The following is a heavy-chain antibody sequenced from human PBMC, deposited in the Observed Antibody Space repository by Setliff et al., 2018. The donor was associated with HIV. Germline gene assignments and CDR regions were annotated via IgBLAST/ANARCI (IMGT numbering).Heavy chain of an antibody. CDR3: ARETQTGSGSYLV. V-gene: IGHV1-8*02. CDR1: GYMSIDYD. CDR2: MNPDSGNT. Sequence: ASVKVSCKASGYMSIDYDINWVRQATGQGLEWMGWMNPDSGNTGYAQKFQGRVTMTRDTSTSTVYMELSSLRSEDTAVYYCARETQTGSGSYLVWGQGALVTVSS. J-gene: IGHJ4*02. D-gene: IGHD3-10*01.